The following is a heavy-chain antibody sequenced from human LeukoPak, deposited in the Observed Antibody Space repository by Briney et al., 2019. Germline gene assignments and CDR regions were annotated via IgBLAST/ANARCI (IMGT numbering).Heavy chain of an antibody. V-gene: IGHV4-34*01. CDR2: INHSGST. CDR1: GGSFSGYY. CDR3: ARGKPYQLLARNRRDWLDP. D-gene: IGHD2-2*01. Sequence: PSETLSLTCAVYGGSFSGYYWSWIRQPPGKGLEWIGEINHSGSTNYNPSLKSRVTISVDTSKNQFSLKLSSVTAADTAVYYCARGKPYQLLARNRRDWLDPWGQGTLVTVSS. J-gene: IGHJ5*02.